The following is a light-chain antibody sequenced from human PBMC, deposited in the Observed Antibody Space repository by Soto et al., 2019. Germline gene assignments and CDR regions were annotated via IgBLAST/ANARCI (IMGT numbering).Light chain of an antibody. V-gene: IGKV3-11*01. CDR2: DAS. CDR1: QSVSSH. Sequence: EIVLTQSPATLSLSPGERATLSCRASQSVSSHLAWYQQKPGQAPRLLIYDASTRATGIPARFSGSGSGADFTLTISSLEPVDFAVYYCQQRSNWPRTFGQGTKVDIK. J-gene: IGKJ1*01. CDR3: QQRSNWPRT.